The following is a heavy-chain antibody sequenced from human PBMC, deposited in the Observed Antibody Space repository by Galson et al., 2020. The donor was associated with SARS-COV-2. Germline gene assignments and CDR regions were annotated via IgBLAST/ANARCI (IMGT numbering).Heavy chain of an antibody. Sequence: SETLSLTCAVYGGSFSAYYWTWIRQPPGKGLDWIGDIDHSGDTNYNPSLKSRVTISVDTSKNQFSLKLTSVTAADTARYYCARALRIAARGKPWLNDHYYHFMDVWDKGAPVTVSS. V-gene: IGHV4-34*01. CDR1: GGSFSAYY. CDR3: ARALRIAARGKPWLNDHYYHFMDV. J-gene: IGHJ6*03. CDR2: IDHSGDT. D-gene: IGHD6-6*01.